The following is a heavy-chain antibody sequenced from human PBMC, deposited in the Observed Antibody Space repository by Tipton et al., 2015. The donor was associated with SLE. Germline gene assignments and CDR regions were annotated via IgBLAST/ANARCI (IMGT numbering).Heavy chain of an antibody. CDR3: AKWNYYDTTGAFDI. D-gene: IGHD3-22*01. CDR2: ISYDGSNR. Sequence: SLRLSCAVSGFTFGNSAMHWVRQAPGKGLDWVAFISYDGSNRYYADSVKGRFTISRDNSKNSLYLQLSSLRAEDTAVYYCAKWNYYDTTGAFDIWGQGTMVTVSS. V-gene: IGHV3-30-3*02. J-gene: IGHJ3*02. CDR1: GFTFGNSA.